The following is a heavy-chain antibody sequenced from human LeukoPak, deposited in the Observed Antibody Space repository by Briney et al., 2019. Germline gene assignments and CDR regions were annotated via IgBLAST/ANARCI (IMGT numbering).Heavy chain of an antibody. V-gene: IGHV1-2*02. CDR3: ARDFIRGSSFAYRLLES. Sequence: ASVKVSCRTSGYTFIDYYVHWVRKAPGQGLEWLGWINPNSGGTSNAQMLQGRVTLTRDASINTAYMELRRLTSDDTAVYYCARDFIRGSSFAYRLLESWGQGTLVIVSS. CDR2: INPNSGGT. CDR1: GYTFIDYY. D-gene: IGHD5-18*01. J-gene: IGHJ4*02.